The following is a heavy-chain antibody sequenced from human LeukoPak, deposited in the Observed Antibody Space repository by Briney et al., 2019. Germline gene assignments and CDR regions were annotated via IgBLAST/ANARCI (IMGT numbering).Heavy chain of an antibody. Sequence: PGGSLRLSCAGSGFTFGSYAMSWVRQAPGKGLEWVSSISGTGASAFYADSVRGRFTISRDNSKLYLQMNSLRAEDTAVYYCAREWSSGWLDYWGQGTLVTVSS. CDR2: ISGTGASA. J-gene: IGHJ4*02. CDR3: AREWSSGWLDY. CDR1: GFTFGSYA. D-gene: IGHD6-19*01. V-gene: IGHV3-23*01.